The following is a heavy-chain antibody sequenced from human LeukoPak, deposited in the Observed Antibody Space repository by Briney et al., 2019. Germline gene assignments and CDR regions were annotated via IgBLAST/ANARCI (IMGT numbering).Heavy chain of an antibody. Sequence: SRTLSLTCTVSGGSISSGSYYWSWIRQPAGKGLEWIGRVYTSGSTNYNPSLKSRVTISVDTSKNQFSLKLSSVTAADTAVYYCASTHYARYYDSSGPRDYWGQGTLVTVSS. D-gene: IGHD3-22*01. V-gene: IGHV4-61*02. J-gene: IGHJ4*02. CDR2: VYTSGST. CDR1: GGSISSGSYY. CDR3: ASTHYARYYDSSGPRDY.